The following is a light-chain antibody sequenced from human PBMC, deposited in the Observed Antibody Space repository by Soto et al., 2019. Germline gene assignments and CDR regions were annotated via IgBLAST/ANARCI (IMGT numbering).Light chain of an antibody. CDR3: QSYDSSLSGHVV. CDR2: GNS. J-gene: IGLJ2*01. Sequence: QSVLTQPPSVSGAPGQRVTIYCTGSSSNIGAGYDVHWYQQLPGTAPKLLIYGNSNRPSGVPDRFSGSKSGTSASLAITGLQAEDESDYDCQSYDSSLSGHVVFGGGTKLTVL. V-gene: IGLV1-40*01. CDR1: SSNIGAGYD.